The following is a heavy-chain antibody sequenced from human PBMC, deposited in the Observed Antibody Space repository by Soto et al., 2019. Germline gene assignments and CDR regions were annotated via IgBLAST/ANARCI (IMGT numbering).Heavy chain of an antibody. CDR3: ARGRHIAAPGTDWLDP. D-gene: IGHD6-13*01. J-gene: IGHJ5*02. Sequence: QVHLVESGGGLVKPGGSLRLSCAASGFIFSDYYMTWVRQAPGKGLEWVSYISGSTSYTNYADSVKGRFTISRDNVKNSLFLQMRSLGVEDTAVYYCARGRHIAAPGTDWLDPWGQGTLVTVSS. CDR2: ISGSTSYT. CDR1: GFIFSDYY. V-gene: IGHV3-11*06.